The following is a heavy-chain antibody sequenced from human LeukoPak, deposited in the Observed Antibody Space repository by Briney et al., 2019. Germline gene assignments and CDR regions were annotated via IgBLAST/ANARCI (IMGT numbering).Heavy chain of an antibody. CDR2: IDPSDSYT. CDR1: GYSFTSYW. CDR3: ARHDVLRYFDWLPPDY. Sequence: GESLKISCKGSGYSFTSYWISWLRQMPGKGLEWMGRIDPSDSYTNYSPSFQGHVTISADKSISTAYLQWSSLKASDTAMYYCARHDVLRYFDWLPPDYWGQGTLVTVSS. V-gene: IGHV5-10-1*01. J-gene: IGHJ4*02. D-gene: IGHD3-9*01.